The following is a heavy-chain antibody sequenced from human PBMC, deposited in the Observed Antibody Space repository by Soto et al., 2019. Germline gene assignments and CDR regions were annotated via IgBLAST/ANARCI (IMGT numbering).Heavy chain of an antibody. CDR2: INPNSGGT. CDR1: GYTFTGYY. Sequence: ASVKVSCKASGYTFTGYYIHWVRQAPGQGLEWMGWINPNSGGTNYAQKFQGWVTMTRDTSISTAYMELSRLRSDDTAVYYCARYRYNWNDPHYWGQGTLVTVSS. V-gene: IGHV1-2*04. J-gene: IGHJ4*02. CDR3: ARYRYNWNDPHY. D-gene: IGHD1-1*01.